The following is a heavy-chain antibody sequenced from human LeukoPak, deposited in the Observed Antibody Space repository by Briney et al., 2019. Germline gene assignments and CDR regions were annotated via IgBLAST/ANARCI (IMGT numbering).Heavy chain of an antibody. CDR2: IYTSGST. J-gene: IGHJ5*02. V-gene: IGHV4-4*07. D-gene: IGHD5-12*01. CDR3: ARDRGDIVALGFDP. CDR1: GGSISSYY. Sequence: SETLSLTCTGSGGSISSYYWSWIRQPAGKGLEWIGRIYTSGSTNYNRSLKSRVTMSVDTSKNQFSLKMSSVTAADTAVYYCARDRGDIVALGFDPWGQGTLVTVSS.